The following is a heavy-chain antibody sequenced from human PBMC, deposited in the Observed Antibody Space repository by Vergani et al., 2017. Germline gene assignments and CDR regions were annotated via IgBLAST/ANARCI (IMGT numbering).Heavy chain of an antibody. D-gene: IGHD3-10*01. CDR1: GYTFSNYG. J-gene: IGHJ1*01. CDR3: ARERYYGSGSYYMLY. V-gene: IGHV1-18*01. CDR2: ISAYNGHT. Sequence: QVQLVQSGAEVKKPGASVKVSCKASGYTFSNYGINWVRQAPGQGLEWMGWISAYNGHTNYAQKVQGRVTMTTDTSTSTAYMELRSLRSDDTAVYYCARERYYGSGSYYMLYWGQGTLVTVSS.